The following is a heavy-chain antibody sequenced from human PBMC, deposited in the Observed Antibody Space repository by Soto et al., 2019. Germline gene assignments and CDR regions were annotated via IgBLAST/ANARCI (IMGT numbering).Heavy chain of an antibody. D-gene: IGHD6-13*01. CDR3: TTGLYSSSWYYYYYYGMDV. V-gene: IGHV3-15*07. CDR2: IKSKTDGGTT. J-gene: IGHJ6*02. CDR1: GFTFSNAW. Sequence: GGSLRLSCAASGFTFSNAWMNWVRQAPGKGLEWVGQIKSKTDGGTTDYDAPVKGRFTISRDDSKNTLYLQMNSLKTEDTAVYYCTTGLYSSSWYYYYYYGMDVWGQGTTVTSP.